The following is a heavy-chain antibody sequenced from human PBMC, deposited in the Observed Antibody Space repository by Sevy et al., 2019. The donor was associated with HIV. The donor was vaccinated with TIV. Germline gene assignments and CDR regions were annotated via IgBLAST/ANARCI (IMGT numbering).Heavy chain of an antibody. CDR2: IYPGDSDT. Sequence: GESLKISCKGSGYSFTSYWIGWVRHMPRKGLEWMGIIYPGDSDTTYSPSFQGQVTISADKSISTAYLQWSSLKASDTAMYYCARGTTVTTPVDWGQGTLVTVSS. CDR3: ARGTTVTTPVD. D-gene: IGHD4-17*01. J-gene: IGHJ4*02. CDR1: GYSFTSYW. V-gene: IGHV5-51*01.